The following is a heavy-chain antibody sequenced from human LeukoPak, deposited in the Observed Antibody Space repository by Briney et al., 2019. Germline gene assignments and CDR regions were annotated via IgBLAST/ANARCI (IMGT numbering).Heavy chain of an antibody. CDR2: INWNGGST. CDR1: GFTFDDYG. J-gene: IGHJ4*02. D-gene: IGHD3-22*01. V-gene: IGHV3-20*04. Sequence: GGSLRLSCAASGFTFDDYGMSWVRQAPGKGLEWASGINWNGGSTGYADSVKGRFTIPRDNAKNSLYLQMNSLRAEDTALYYCAKAPYYYDSSGYSPSDYWGQGTLVTVSS. CDR3: AKAPYYYDSSGYSPSDY.